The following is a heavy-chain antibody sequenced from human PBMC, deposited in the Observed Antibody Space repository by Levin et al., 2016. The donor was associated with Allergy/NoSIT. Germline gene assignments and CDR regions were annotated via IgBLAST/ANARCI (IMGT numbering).Heavy chain of an antibody. CDR2: IYHIGST. D-gene: IGHD4-23*01. CDR3: AACRHGGMSSLDY. Sequence: SETLSLTCTVSGDSINSHYWNWVRQTPGKGLEWIGYIYHIGSTNYNPSLRGRVTMSLDASKNQFSLKVKSVTAADTAVYYCAACRHGGMSSLDYWGQGTLVTVSS. J-gene: IGHJ4*02. V-gene: IGHV4-59*11. CDR1: GDSINSHY.